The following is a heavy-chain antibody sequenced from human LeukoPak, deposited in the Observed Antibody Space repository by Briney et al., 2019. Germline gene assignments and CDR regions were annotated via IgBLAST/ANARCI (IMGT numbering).Heavy chain of an antibody. CDR2: IYYSGST. J-gene: IGHJ6*02. Sequence: SETLSLTCTVSGGSISSYYWSWIRQPPGKGLEWIGHIYYSGSTNYNPSLKSRVTISVDPSKNQFSLKVSSVTAADTAVYYCARVGCSSTSCSTNYGMDVWGQGTTVTVSS. CDR1: GGSISSYY. D-gene: IGHD2-2*02. CDR3: ARVGCSSTSCSTNYGMDV. V-gene: IGHV4-59*01.